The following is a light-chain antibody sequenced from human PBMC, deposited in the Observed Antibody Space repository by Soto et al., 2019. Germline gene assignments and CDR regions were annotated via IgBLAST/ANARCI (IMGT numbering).Light chain of an antibody. V-gene: IGKV3-15*01. Sequence: ILMTQSPATLSVSPGERATLSCRASQGVRNNLAWYQQKPGQAPRLVIYDASTRATGIPARFSGSGSGTEFTLTISSLQSEDFADYYCQQYENWPPLTFGGGTRVEIK. CDR3: QQYENWPPLT. CDR2: DAS. J-gene: IGKJ4*01. CDR1: QGVRNN.